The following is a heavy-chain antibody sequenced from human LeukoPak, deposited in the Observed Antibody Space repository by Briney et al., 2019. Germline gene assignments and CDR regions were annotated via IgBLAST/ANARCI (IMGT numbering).Heavy chain of an antibody. CDR1: GFTFDSYA. J-gene: IGHJ4*02. CDR3: AKDLAYDSSGSFDY. Sequence: PGGSLRLSCAASGFTFDSYAMHWVRQAPGKGLEWVSGISWNSGSIGYVDSVKGRFTISRDNAKNSLYLQMNSLRAEDTALYYCAKDLAYDSSGSFDYWGQGTLVTVSS. D-gene: IGHD3-22*01. V-gene: IGHV3-9*01. CDR2: ISWNSGSI.